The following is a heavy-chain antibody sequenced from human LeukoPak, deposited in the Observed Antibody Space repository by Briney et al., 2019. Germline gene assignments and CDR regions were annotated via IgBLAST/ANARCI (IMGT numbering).Heavy chain of an antibody. CDR1: GFIFNNAW. V-gene: IGHV3-15*01. CDR3: TAGLGKTDDDS. Sequence: TGGSLRLSCEGSGFIFNNAWMSWIRQAPGKGLEWVGRVRTTAEGETTDYAAPVRGRFTISRDDLKSTVYLQMNSLETEDTAIYYCTAGLGKTDDDSWGQGTLVTVSS. D-gene: IGHD4-11*01. CDR2: VRTTAEGETT. J-gene: IGHJ4*02.